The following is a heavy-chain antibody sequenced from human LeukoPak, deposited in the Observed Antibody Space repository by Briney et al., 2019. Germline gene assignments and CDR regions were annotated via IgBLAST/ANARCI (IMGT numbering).Heavy chain of an antibody. CDR1: GGTLSSYA. CDR3: ARDRVSAVAGAPFDY. J-gene: IGHJ4*02. V-gene: IGHV1-69*13. D-gene: IGHD6-19*01. Sequence: SVKVSCKASGGTLSSYAISWVRQAPGQGLEWMGGIIPIFGTANYAQKFQGRVTITADESTSTAYMELSSLRSEDTAVYYCARDRVSAVAGAPFDYWGQGTLVTVSS. CDR2: IIPIFGTA.